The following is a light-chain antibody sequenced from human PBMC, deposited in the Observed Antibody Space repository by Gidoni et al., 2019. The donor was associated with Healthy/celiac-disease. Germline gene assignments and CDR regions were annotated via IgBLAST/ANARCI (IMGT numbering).Light chain of an antibody. Sequence: QPALTQPASVSGSPGQSITISCTGTSSDVGSYNLVSWYQQHPSTAPKLMIYEVSKRPSGVSNRFSGSKSGSTASLTISGLQAEDEADYYCCSNAGSSTVVFGGGTKLTVL. CDR2: EVS. CDR1: SSDVGSYNL. J-gene: IGLJ2*01. CDR3: CSNAGSSTVV. V-gene: IGLV2-23*02.